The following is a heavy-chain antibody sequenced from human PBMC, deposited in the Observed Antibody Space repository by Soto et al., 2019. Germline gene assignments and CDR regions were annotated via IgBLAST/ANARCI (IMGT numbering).Heavy chain of an antibody. CDR1: GGSISSYY. CDR3: ARNSYGTFDY. Sequence: QVQLQESGPGLVKPSETLSLTCTVSGGSISSYYWSWIRQPPGKGLEWIGYIYYSGSTNYNPSLKIRVTISVDTSKNQFSLKLSSVTAADTAVYYCARNSYGTFDYWGQGTLVTVSS. J-gene: IGHJ4*02. CDR2: IYYSGST. D-gene: IGHD5-18*01. V-gene: IGHV4-59*01.